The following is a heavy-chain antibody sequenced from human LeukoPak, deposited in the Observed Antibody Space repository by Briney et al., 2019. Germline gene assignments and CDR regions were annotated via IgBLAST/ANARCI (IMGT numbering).Heavy chain of an antibody. J-gene: IGHJ6*02. CDR1: GFTSGVYV. D-gene: IGHD1-14*01. CDR2: ISGSGGTT. Sequence: GGSLRLSCVASGFTSGVYVMNWVRQAPGKGLEWVSVISGSGGTTYYADSVKGRFTISRDSSKNTLYLQMNSLRAEDTAVYYCAKVSGGGLYYDGMDVWGQGTTVTVSS. CDR3: AKVSGGGLYYDGMDV. V-gene: IGHV3-23*01.